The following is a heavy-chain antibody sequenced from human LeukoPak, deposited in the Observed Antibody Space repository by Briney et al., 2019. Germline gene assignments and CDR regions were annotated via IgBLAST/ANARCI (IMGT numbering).Heavy chain of an antibody. V-gene: IGHV4-61*08. CDR3: ARLVHGGNSALNSADY. Sequence: SETLSLTCTVSGGSISSGGYYWSWIRQHPGKGLEWIGYIYYSGSTNYNHSLKSRVTISVDTSKNQFSLKLSSVTAADTAVYYCARLVHGGNSALNSADYWGQGTLVTVSS. D-gene: IGHD4-23*01. CDR2: IYYSGST. CDR1: GGSISSGGYY. J-gene: IGHJ4*02.